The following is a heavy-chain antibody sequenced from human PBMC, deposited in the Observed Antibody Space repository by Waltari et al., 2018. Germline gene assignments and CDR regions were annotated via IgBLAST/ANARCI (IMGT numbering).Heavy chain of an antibody. CDR3: ASNPPGTLDAFDI. D-gene: IGHD3-10*01. J-gene: IGHJ3*02. CDR1: GFTVSSNY. Sequence: EVQLVESGGGLIQPGGSLRLSCAASGFTVSSNYMSWVRQAPGKGLEWVSVSYSGGSTYYADSVKGRFTSSRDNSKNTLYLQMNSLRAEDTAVYYCASNPPGTLDAFDIWGQGTMVTVSS. V-gene: IGHV3-53*01. CDR2: SYSGGST.